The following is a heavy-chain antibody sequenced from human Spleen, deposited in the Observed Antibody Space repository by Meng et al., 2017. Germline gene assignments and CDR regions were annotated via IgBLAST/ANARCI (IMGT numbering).Heavy chain of an antibody. CDR3: ASRPGIAVAGFDY. D-gene: IGHD6-19*01. CDR2: INTGNGET. CDR1: GYTFTSYA. Sequence: QLQLVQSVTEVKTPGATVEVSGKASGYTFTSYAMNWVRQAPGQRLEWMGWINTGNGETKYSQKFQGRVTLTRDTSASTAYMELSSLRFEDTAVYYCASRPGIAVAGFDYWGQGTLVTVSS. V-gene: IGHV1-3*04. J-gene: IGHJ4*02.